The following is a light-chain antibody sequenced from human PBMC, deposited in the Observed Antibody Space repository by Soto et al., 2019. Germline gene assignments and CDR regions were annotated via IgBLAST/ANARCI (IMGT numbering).Light chain of an antibody. CDR3: QQYGSAPRT. J-gene: IGKJ1*01. V-gene: IGKV3-20*01. CDR2: GAS. Sequence: IVLTQSPGTLSLSPGERASLSCRASQSVSSSYLAWYQLKPGQAPRLLIYGASSRATGIPDRFSGSGSGTDFTLTISRLDPEDFAVYVCQQYGSAPRTFGQGTK. CDR1: QSVSSSY.